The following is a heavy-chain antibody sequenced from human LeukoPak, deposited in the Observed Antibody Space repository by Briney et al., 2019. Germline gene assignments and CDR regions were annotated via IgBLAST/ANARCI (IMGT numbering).Heavy chain of an antibody. CDR2: IKQDGSEK. CDR3: ASRAGYTGSWSAFDY. Sequence: GGSLRLSCTASTFTLNNYWMSWVRQAPGKGLEWVANIKQDGSEKYHVDSVKGRFTISKDNAKNSLYLQMNSLRAEDTAVYYCASRAGYTGSWSAFDYWGQGTLVTVSS. J-gene: IGHJ4*02. CDR1: TFTLNNYW. V-gene: IGHV3-7*05. D-gene: IGHD6-13*01.